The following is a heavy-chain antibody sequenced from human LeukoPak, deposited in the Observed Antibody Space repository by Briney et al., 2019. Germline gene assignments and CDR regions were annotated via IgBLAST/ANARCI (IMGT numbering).Heavy chain of an antibody. CDR2: IDHNSGGT. V-gene: IGHV1-2*02. CDR3: ARDADNPSGIAAAGQIDY. CDR1: GYTFTGYD. J-gene: IGHJ4*02. Sequence: ASVKVSRKAAGYTFTGYDMHWVRQAPGQGLEWVGWIDHNSGGTNYAKKFQGRVTMTRDTTISTAYMEPSRLRSDDTAVYYCARDADNPSGIAAAGQIDYWGQGTLVTVSS. D-gene: IGHD6-13*01.